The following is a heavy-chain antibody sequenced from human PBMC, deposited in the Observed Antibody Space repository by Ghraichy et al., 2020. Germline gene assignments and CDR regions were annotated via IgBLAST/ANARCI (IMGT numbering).Heavy chain of an antibody. CDR3: ARDGDFTPRAFDI. J-gene: IGHJ3*02. CDR2: ISAYSGNT. CDR1: GYTFTSYG. Sequence: ASVKVSCRASGYTFTSYGISWVRQAPGQGLEWMGWISAYSGNTNYAQKLQGRVTMTTDTSTSTAYMELRSLRSEDTAVYYCARDGDFTPRAFDIWGQGTMVTVSS. V-gene: IGHV1-18*01. D-gene: IGHD3-3*01.